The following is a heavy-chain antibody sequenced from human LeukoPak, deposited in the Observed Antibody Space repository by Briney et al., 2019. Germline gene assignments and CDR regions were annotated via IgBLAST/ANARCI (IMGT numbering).Heavy chain of an antibody. V-gene: IGHV3-23*01. J-gene: IGHJ4*02. D-gene: IGHD2-2*01. Sequence: GGSLRLSCAASGFTFSSYAVSWVRQAPGKGLEWVSAISDSDGNTYYADSVKGRFTISRDKSKSTLYLQMNSLRADDTAVYYCAKVSTTSCYGWNDYWSQGTLVTVSS. CDR3: AKVSTTSCYGWNDY. CDR2: ISDSDGNT. CDR1: GFTFSSYA.